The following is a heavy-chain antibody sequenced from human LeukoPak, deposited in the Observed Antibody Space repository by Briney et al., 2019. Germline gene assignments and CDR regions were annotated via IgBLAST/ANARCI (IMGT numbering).Heavy chain of an antibody. CDR3: ARQPAPYSSGWYDGFDI. CDR2: INPNSGGT. V-gene: IGHV1-2*02. J-gene: IGHJ3*02. D-gene: IGHD6-19*01. Sequence: ASVKVSCKASGYTFTGYYMHWVRQAPGQGLEWMGWINPNSGGTNYAQKFQGRVTMTRDTSISTAYMELSRPRSDDTAVYYCARQPAPYSSGWYDGFDIWGQGTMVTVSA. CDR1: GYTFTGYY.